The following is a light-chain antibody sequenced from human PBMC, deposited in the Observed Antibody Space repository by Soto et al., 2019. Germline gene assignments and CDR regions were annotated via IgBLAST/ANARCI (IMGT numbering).Light chain of an antibody. J-gene: IGKJ1*01. CDR3: QQYNNWPPL. V-gene: IGKV3-15*01. Sequence: EIVTTQSPATLSVSPGERATLSCRASQSVSSNLAWYQQKPGQAPRLLIYGASTRATGIPARFSGSGSGTEFTLTISSLQSEDFAVYYCQQYNNWPPLFGQGTKVDIK. CDR1: QSVSSN. CDR2: GAS.